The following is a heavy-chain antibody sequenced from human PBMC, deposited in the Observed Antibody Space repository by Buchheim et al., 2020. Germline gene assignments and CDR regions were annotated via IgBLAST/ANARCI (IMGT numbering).Heavy chain of an antibody. CDR2: IYYSGST. D-gene: IGHD2-2*01. CDR1: GGSISSGGYY. Sequence: QVQLQESGPGLVKPSQTLSLTCTVSGGSISSGGYYWSWIRQHPGKGLEWIGYIYYSGSTYYNPSLKSRVTISVDTSKNQFSLKLSSVTAADTAVYYCARVVPLGNSKKGYCSSTSCHYYMDVWGKGTT. CDR3: ARVVPLGNSKKGYCSSTSCHYYMDV. V-gene: IGHV4-31*03. J-gene: IGHJ6*03.